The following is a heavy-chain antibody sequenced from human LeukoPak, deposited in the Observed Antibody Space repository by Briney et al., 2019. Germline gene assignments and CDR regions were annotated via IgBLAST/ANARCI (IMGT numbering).Heavy chain of an antibody. CDR2: IYYSGST. CDR3: ARQVMVRGVIGPYYMDV. D-gene: IGHD3-10*01. Sequence: SETLSLTCTVSGGSISSSSCYWGWIRQPPGKGLEWIGSIYYSGSTYYNPSLKSRVTISVDTSKNQFSLKLSSVTAADTAVYYCARQVMVRGVIGPYYMDVWGKGTTVTVSS. J-gene: IGHJ6*03. CDR1: GGSISSSSCY. V-gene: IGHV4-39*01.